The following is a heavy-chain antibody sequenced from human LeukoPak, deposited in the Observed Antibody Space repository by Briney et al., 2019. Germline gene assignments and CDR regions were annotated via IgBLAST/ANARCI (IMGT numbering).Heavy chain of an antibody. CDR2: FDPEDGET. CDR3: ARGGSLAAAPHLYYFDY. Sequence: GASVKVSCKVSGYTLTELSMHWVRQAPGKGLEWMGGFDPEDGETTYAQKFQGRVTMTRDTSTSTIYMDLSNLRSEDTAVYYCARGGSLAAAPHLYYFDYWGQGSLVTVSS. D-gene: IGHD6-19*01. V-gene: IGHV1-24*01. J-gene: IGHJ4*02. CDR1: GYTLTELS.